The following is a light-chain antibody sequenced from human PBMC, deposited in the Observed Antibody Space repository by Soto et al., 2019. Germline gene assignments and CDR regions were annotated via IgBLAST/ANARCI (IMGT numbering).Light chain of an antibody. CDR3: LQDYNYPRT. J-gene: IGKJ1*01. CDR1: QGIRDD. V-gene: IGKV1-6*01. CDR2: GAS. Sequence: AIPMTQSPSSLSASVGDRVTITCRASQGIRDDLGWYQHQPGKAPKLLIYGASNVQSGVPSRFSGSGSGTDFTLTISSLQPEDFATYYRLQDYNYPRTFGQGTKVESK.